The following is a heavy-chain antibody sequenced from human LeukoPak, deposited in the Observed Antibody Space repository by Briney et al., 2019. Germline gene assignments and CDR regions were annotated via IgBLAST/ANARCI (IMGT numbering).Heavy chain of an antibody. CDR2: ISAYNGNT. V-gene: IGHV1-18*01. Sequence: ASVKVSCKASGYTFTSYGISWVRQAPGQGLEWMGWISAYNGNTNYAQKLQGRVTMTTDTSTSTAYMELRSLRSDATAVYYCARDSGSYYGGGGYYFDYWGQGTLVTVSS. J-gene: IGHJ4*02. CDR3: ARDSGSYYGGGGYYFDY. D-gene: IGHD1-26*01. CDR1: GYTFTSYG.